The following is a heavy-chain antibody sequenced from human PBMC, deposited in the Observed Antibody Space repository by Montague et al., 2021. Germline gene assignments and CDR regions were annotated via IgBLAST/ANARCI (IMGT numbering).Heavy chain of an antibody. D-gene: IGHD6-19*01. CDR3: ARINKELGSENGQWLDFDY. CDR1: GFSLSSIGTC. Sequence: PALVKPTQTLTLTCSLSGFSLSSIGTCGSWIRQTPGKALEWLALLEWDDQKYYTKSLAARLTISSDTSQNQVVLRMTNLDPVDTATDFCARINKELGSENGQWLDFDYWGQGILVTVSS. CDR2: LEWDDQK. V-gene: IGHV2-70*01. J-gene: IGHJ4*02.